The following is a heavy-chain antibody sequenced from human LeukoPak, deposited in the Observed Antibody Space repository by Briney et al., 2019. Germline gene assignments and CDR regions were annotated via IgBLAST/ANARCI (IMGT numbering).Heavy chain of an antibody. CDR1: GYTFTSYD. D-gene: IGHD3-10*01. CDR2: MNPNSGNT. V-gene: IGHV1-8*01. Sequence: ASVRVSCKASGYTFTSYDMNWVRQATGQGLEWMGWMNPNSGNTDYAQKFKGRVTMTRNTSKSTAYMELNSLRSEDTAVYYCARGCRPYYYGSGSYSDWGQGTLVTVSS. CDR3: ARGCRPYYYGSGSYSD. J-gene: IGHJ4*02.